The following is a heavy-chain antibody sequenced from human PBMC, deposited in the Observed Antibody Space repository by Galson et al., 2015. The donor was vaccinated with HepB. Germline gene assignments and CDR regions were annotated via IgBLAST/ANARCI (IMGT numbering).Heavy chain of an antibody. CDR1: GFTFSSYS. Sequence: SLRLSCAASGFTFSSYSMNWVRQAPGKGLEWVSSISSSSSYIYYADSVKGRFTTSRDNAKNSLYLQMNSLRAEDTAVYYCARAEATSYDSSGYYRMDFDYWGQGTLVTVSS. J-gene: IGHJ4*02. D-gene: IGHD3-22*01. CDR2: ISSSSSYI. CDR3: ARAEATSYDSSGYYRMDFDY. V-gene: IGHV3-21*01.